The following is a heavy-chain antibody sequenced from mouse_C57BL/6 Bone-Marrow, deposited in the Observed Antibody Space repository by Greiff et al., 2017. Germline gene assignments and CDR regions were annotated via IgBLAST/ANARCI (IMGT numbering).Heavy chain of an antibody. CDR1: GYTFTDYY. J-gene: IGHJ4*01. Sequence: EVKLLESGPELVKPGASVKISCKASGYTFTDYYMNWVKQSHGKSLEWIGDINPNNGGTSYNQKFKGKATLTVDKSSSTAYMELRSLTSEDSAVYYCARWDPPYAMDYWGQGTSVTVSS. D-gene: IGHD4-1*01. CDR2: INPNNGGT. V-gene: IGHV1-26*01. CDR3: ARWDPPYAMDY.